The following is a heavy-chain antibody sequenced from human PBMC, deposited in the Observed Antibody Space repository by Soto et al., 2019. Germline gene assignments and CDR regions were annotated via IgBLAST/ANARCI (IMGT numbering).Heavy chain of an antibody. V-gene: IGHV1-18*01. CDR3: ARAHHRDGYAYVCDY. D-gene: IGHD5-12*01. J-gene: IGHJ4*02. CDR1: GYTFTNYG. Sequence: QVQLVQSGAEVKKPGASVKVSCKASGYTFTNYGISWVRQAPGQGLEWMGWISAYNANTNYAQKLQGRVIKTTDTSTSTAYAGLRGLSSEDTAVYYCARAHHRDGYAYVCDYWGRGTLVTVSS. CDR2: ISAYNANT.